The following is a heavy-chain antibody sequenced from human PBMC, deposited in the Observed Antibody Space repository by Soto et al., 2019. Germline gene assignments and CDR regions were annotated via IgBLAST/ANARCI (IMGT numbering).Heavy chain of an antibody. D-gene: IGHD3-22*01. Sequence: SSETLSLTCTVSGGSVSSDNYYWNWIRQTPGEGLEWIGCIDYSGSTDYNPSLKSRVTISMDTSKNQFSLKLSSVTAADTAVYYCARDRDSSGYYSGLDYWGQG. CDR2: IDYSGST. J-gene: IGHJ4*02. CDR3: ARDRDSSGYYSGLDY. CDR1: GGSVSSDNYY. V-gene: IGHV4-61*01.